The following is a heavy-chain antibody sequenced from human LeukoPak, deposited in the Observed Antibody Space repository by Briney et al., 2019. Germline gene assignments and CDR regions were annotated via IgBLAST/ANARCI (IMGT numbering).Heavy chain of an antibody. Sequence: GGSLRLSCVASGFTFSSYAMNWVRQAPGKGLDWVSSISDSGDSTYYADSVKGRFTISRDISKNTLYLQMTSLRAEDTAVYYCAKEGIDGSGYDLDYWGQGTRVTVSS. V-gene: IGHV3-23*01. J-gene: IGHJ4*02. D-gene: IGHD5-12*01. CDR2: ISDSGDST. CDR3: AKEGIDGSGYDLDY. CDR1: GFTFSSYA.